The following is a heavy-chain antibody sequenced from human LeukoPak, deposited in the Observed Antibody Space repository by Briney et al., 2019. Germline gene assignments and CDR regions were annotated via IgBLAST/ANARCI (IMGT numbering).Heavy chain of an antibody. D-gene: IGHD4-17*01. J-gene: IGHJ3*02. Sequence: SETLSLACTVSGGSISSYYWSWIRQPPGKGLEWIGYIYYSGSTNYNPSLKSRVTISVDTSKNQFSLKLSSVTAADTAVYYCASYGDSYEDAFDIWGQGTMVTVSS. CDR1: GGSISSYY. CDR3: ASYGDSYEDAFDI. V-gene: IGHV4-59*12. CDR2: IYYSGST.